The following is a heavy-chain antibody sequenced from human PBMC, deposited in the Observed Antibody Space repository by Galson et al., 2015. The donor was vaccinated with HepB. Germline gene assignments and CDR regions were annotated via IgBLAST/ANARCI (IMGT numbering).Heavy chain of an antibody. D-gene: IGHD6-19*01. V-gene: IGHV4-59*01. Sequence: SETLSLTCTMSGGSISDYYCGWIRQSPGKELEWIGYVSRSENTKYNPSLKSRVTIALDTSKNQFSLRLTSVTAADTAVYYCVTGRGWLVDYWGQGMFVTVSS. CDR1: GGSISDYY. CDR3: VTGRGWLVDY. CDR2: VSRSENT. J-gene: IGHJ4*02.